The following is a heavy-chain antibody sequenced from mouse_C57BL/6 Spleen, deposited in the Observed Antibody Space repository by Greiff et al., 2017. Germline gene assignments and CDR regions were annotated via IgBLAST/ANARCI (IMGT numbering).Heavy chain of an antibody. V-gene: IGHV14-4*01. D-gene: IGHD2-5*01. Sequence: EVQLQQSGAELVRPGASVKLSCTASGFNINDDYMHWVKQRPEQGLEWIGWIDPENGDTEYASKFQGKATITADTSSNTAYLQLSSLTSEDTAVYYCTRGGYSNVYWGQGTTLTVSS. CDR2: IDPENGDT. J-gene: IGHJ2*01. CDR3: TRGGYSNVY. CDR1: GFNINDDY.